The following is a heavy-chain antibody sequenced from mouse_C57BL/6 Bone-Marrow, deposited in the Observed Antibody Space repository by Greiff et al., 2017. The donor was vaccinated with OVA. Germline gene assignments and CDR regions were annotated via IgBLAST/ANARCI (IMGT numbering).Heavy chain of an antibody. Sequence: EVQVVESGGGLVKPEGSLKLSCAASGFTFSDYGMHWVRQAPEKGLEWVAYISSGSSTIYYADTVKGRFTISRDNAKNTLFLQMTSLRSEDTAMYYCARRTGAWFAYWGQGTLVTVSA. V-gene: IGHV5-17*01. CDR2: ISSGSSTI. D-gene: IGHD4-1*01. J-gene: IGHJ3*01. CDR3: ARRTGAWFAY. CDR1: GFTFSDYG.